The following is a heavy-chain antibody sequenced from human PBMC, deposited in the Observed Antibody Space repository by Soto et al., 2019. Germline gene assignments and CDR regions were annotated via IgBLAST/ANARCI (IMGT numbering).Heavy chain of an antibody. J-gene: IGHJ3*02. CDR1: GLNLSNAR. Sequence: EVQLVASGGGLVKPGESLSLSCAGSGLNLSNARMTWVRQAPGKWLEGVGRIQSKTAGGTTDYPAAVKGSFSISRDDSKNTLYLQLNSLNTEDTAVYYCTTDYGWAFGIWGQGTMVTVSS. CDR2: IQSKTAGGTT. D-gene: IGHD4-17*01. CDR3: TTDYGWAFGI. V-gene: IGHV3-15*01.